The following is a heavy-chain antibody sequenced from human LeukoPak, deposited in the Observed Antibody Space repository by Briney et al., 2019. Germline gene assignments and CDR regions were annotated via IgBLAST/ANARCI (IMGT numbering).Heavy chain of an antibody. V-gene: IGHV3-48*03. CDR3: ARSGYYFDY. Sequence: GGSLRLSCAASGFTFSGYEMNWVRQAPGKGLEWVSYISTGGRTIYYADSVRGRFTISRDNAKNSLYLQMNSLRAEDTAVYFCARSGYYFDYWGQGTLVTVSS. J-gene: IGHJ4*02. D-gene: IGHD6-13*01. CDR2: ISTGGRTI. CDR1: GFTFSGYE.